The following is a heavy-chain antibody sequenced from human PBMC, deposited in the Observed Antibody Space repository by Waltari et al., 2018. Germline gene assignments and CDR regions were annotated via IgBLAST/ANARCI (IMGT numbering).Heavy chain of an antibody. D-gene: IGHD2-2*02. Sequence: QVQLVESGGGVVQPGRSLRLSCAASGFTFSSYAMPWVRQAPGKGLEWVAVISYDGSNKYYADSVKGRFTISRDNSKNTLYLQMNSLRAEDTAVYYCAAATPVVPAAIDYWGQGTLVTVSS. V-gene: IGHV3-30-3*01. J-gene: IGHJ4*02. CDR3: AAATPVVPAAIDY. CDR2: ISYDGSNK. CDR1: GFTFSSYA.